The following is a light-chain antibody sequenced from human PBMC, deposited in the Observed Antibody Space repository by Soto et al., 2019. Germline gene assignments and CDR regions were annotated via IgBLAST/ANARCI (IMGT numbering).Light chain of an antibody. CDR3: QQYNSYPWT. CDR1: QSISNR. CDR2: EAW. Sequence: DIRMTQSPSTLSASLGDRITITCRASQSISNRLAWYQHKPGKAPKLLIYEAWTLETGVPSKFTGSGSGTEFTLSISALQPDDFATYYCQQYNSYPWTFGQGTKVDIK. J-gene: IGKJ1*01. V-gene: IGKV1-5*03.